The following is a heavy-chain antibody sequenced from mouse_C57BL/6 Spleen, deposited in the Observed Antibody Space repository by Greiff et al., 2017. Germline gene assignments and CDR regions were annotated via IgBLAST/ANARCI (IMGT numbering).Heavy chain of an antibody. D-gene: IGHD2-3*01. J-gene: IGHJ2*01. Sequence: EVQLVEPGGGLVKPGGSLKLSCAASGFTFSDYGMHWVRQAPEKGLEWVAYISSGSSTNYYADTVKGRFTISRDNAKNTLFLQMTGLGSEDTAMYYCARGWDDYFDYWGQGTTLTVSS. CDR2: ISSGSSTN. CDR3: ARGWDDYFDY. CDR1: GFTFSDYG. V-gene: IGHV5-17*01.